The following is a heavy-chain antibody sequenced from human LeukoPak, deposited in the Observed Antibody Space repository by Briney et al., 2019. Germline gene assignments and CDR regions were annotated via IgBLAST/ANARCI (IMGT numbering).Heavy chain of an antibody. CDR2: ISSSSSTI. Sequence: GGSLRLSCAASGFTFSSYSMNWVRQAPGKGLEWVSYISSSSSTIYYADSVKGRFTISRDNSKNTLYLQMNSLRAEDTAVYYCAKDISRVTMIVVATPSYYFDYWGQGTLVTVSS. CDR1: GFTFSSYS. J-gene: IGHJ4*02. D-gene: IGHD3-22*01. V-gene: IGHV3-48*01. CDR3: AKDISRVTMIVVATPSYYFDY.